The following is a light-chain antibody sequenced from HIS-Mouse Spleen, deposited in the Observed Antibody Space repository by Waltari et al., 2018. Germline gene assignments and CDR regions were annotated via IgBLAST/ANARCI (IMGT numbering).Light chain of an antibody. V-gene: IGLV2-14*01. CDR3: SSYTSSSTLGV. CDR1: SSDVGGYNY. Sequence: QSALTQPASVSGSPGQSITISCTGTSSDVGGYNYVSWYQQHPGKAPQLMMYEVSNRHAGVSNRFSGSKSGNTASLTISGLQAEDEADYYCSSYTSSSTLGVFGGGTKLTVL. J-gene: IGLJ3*02. CDR2: EVS.